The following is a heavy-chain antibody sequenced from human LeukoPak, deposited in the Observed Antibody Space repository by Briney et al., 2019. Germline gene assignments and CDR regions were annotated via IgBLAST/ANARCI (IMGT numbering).Heavy chain of an antibody. CDR3: AKSSPNRVNANWFDP. CDR2: ISGSGGST. CDR1: GFTSSSYA. J-gene: IGHJ5*02. V-gene: IGHV3-23*01. D-gene: IGHD1-14*01. Sequence: PGGSLRLSCAASGFTSSSYAMSWVRQAPGKGLEWVSAISGSGGSTYYADSVKGRFTISRDNSKNTLYLQMNSLRAEDTAVYYCAKSSPNRVNANWFDPWGQGTLVTVSS.